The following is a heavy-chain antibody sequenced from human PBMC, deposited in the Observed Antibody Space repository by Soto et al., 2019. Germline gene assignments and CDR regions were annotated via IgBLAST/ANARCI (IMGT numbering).Heavy chain of an antibody. CDR1: GFTFSSYG. V-gene: IGHV3-30*18. CDR3: AKGYSSSWYGTSRGEYFQH. CDR2: ISYDGSNK. J-gene: IGHJ1*01. D-gene: IGHD6-13*01. Sequence: QVQLVESGGGVVQPGRSLRLSCAASGFTFSSYGMHWVRQAPGKGLEWVAVISYDGSNKYYADSVKGRFTISRDNSKNTLYLQMNSLRAEDTAVYYCAKGYSSSWYGTSRGEYFQHWGQGTLVTVSS.